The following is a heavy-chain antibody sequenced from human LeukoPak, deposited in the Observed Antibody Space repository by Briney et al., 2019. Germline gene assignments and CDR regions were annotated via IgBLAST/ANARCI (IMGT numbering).Heavy chain of an antibody. J-gene: IGHJ4*02. V-gene: IGHV4-31*03. CDR3: ARGPVGDYSNY. CDR2: IYYSGST. CDR1: GVSISSGGYY. D-gene: IGHD4-11*01. Sequence: KPSETLSLTCTVSGVSISSGGYYWSCLRQHPGKGLEWIGYIYYSGSTYYNPSLKSRLTISLDTSNNQFSLKLSSVTAADTAVYYCARGPVGDYSNYWGQGTLVTVSS.